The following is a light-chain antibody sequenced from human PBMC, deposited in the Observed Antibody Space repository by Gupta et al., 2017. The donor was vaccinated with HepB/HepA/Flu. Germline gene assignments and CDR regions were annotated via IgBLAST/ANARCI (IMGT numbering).Light chain of an antibody. Sequence: QSVLTQPPSVSAAPGQKVTISCTGSNSNIGNNFVSWYQQLPGTAHKLLIYDNNKRPAGIPDRFSGSKSGTAATLGITGHQNGDEADYCCASDDNIRRGVFGGGTKLTVL. CDR3: ASDDNIRRGV. V-gene: IGLV1-51*01. J-gene: IGLJ3*02. CDR1: NSNIGNNF. CDR2: DNN.